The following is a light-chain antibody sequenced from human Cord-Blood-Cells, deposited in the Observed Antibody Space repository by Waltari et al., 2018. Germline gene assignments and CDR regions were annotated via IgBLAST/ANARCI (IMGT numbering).Light chain of an antibody. Sequence: SYELPQPPSVSVSPGQTARITCSGDALPKQDAYWYQQKPGQAPVLVIYKDSERPSGIPERFSGSSSGTTVTLTISGVQAEDEADYYCQSADSSGTCWVFGGGTKLTVL. V-gene: IGLV3-25*02. CDR2: KDS. CDR1: ALPKQD. CDR3: QSADSSGTCWV. J-gene: IGLJ3*02.